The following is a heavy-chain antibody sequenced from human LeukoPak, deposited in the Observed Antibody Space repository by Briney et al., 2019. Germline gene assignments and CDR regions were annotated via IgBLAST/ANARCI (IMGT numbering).Heavy chain of an antibody. V-gene: IGHV4-59*12. CDR1: GGSITSYY. D-gene: IGHD2-15*01. Sequence: SETLSLTCTVSGGSITSYYWSWIRQPPGKGLEWIGNIYYSGSTYYNPSLKSRVTISLDTSKDQFSLKLSSVTAADTAVYYCARDPRYCSGGSCYSVLDYWGRGTLVTVSS. CDR3: ARDPRYCSGGSCYSVLDY. CDR2: IYYSGST. J-gene: IGHJ4*02.